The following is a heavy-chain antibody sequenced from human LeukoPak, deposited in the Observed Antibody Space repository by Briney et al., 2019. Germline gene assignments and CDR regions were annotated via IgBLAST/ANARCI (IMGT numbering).Heavy chain of an antibody. Sequence: GASVKVSCKASGYTFTSYYMHWVRQAPGQGLEWMGVINPSRGRTSYAQKFQGRVTMTRDTSTSTVYMELSSLRSEDTAVYYCARTYYEILTGYYSYFDYWGQGTLVTVSS. CDR1: GYTFTSYY. D-gene: IGHD3-9*01. V-gene: IGHV1-46*01. J-gene: IGHJ4*02. CDR2: INPSRGRT. CDR3: ARTYYEILTGYYSYFDY.